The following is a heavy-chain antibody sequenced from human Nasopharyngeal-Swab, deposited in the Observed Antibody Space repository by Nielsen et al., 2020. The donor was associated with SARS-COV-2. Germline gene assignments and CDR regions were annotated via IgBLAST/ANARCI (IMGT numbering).Heavy chain of an antibody. D-gene: IGHD6-19*01. V-gene: IGHV1-18*01. J-gene: IGHJ4*02. Sequence: ASVKVSCKASGYTFTSYGISWVRQAPGQGLEWMGWISAYNGNTNYAQKLQGRVTMTTDTSTSTAYMELRSLRSDDTAVYYCARGRAEYSSGVRGSYYFDYWGQGTLVTVSS. CDR3: ARGRAEYSSGVRGSYYFDY. CDR2: ISAYNGNT. CDR1: GYTFTSYG.